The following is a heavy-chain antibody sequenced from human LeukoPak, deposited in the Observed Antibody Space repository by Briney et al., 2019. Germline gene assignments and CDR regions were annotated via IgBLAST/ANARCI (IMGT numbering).Heavy chain of an antibody. CDR2: INHSGST. Sequence: PSETLSLTCAVYGGPFSGYYWSWIRQPPGKGLEWIGEINHSGSTNYNPSLKSRVTISVDTSKNQFSLKLSSVTAADTAVYYCARGGKRITMVRGVIFDYWGQGTLVTVSS. CDR1: GGPFSGYY. CDR3: ARGGKRITMVRGVIFDY. D-gene: IGHD3-10*01. V-gene: IGHV4-34*01. J-gene: IGHJ4*02.